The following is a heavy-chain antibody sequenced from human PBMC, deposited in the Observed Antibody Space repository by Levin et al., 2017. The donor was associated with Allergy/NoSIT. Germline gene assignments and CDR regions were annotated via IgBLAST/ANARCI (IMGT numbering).Heavy chain of an antibody. CDR2: INHSGST. V-gene: IGHV4-34*01. CDR3: ARSRSWTAARLRLGWFDP. J-gene: IGHJ5*02. D-gene: IGHD6-6*01. Sequence: HSQTLSLTCAVYGGSFSGYYWSWIRQPPGKGLEWIGEINHSGSTNYNPSLKSRVTISVDTSKNQFSLKLSSVTAADTAVYYCARSRSWTAARLRLGWFDPWGQGTLVTVSA. CDR1: GGSFSGYY.